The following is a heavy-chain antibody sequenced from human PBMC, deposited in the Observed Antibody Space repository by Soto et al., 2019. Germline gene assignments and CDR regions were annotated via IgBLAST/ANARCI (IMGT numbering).Heavy chain of an antibody. CDR1: GFTFSSYG. CDR3: AKAGRGQYYDDSSGYLPIY. J-gene: IGHJ4*02. V-gene: IGHV3-30*18. D-gene: IGHD3-22*01. CDR2: ISYDGSNK. Sequence: QVQLVESGGGVVQPGRSLRLSCAASGFTFSSYGMHWVRQAPGKGLEWVAVISYDGSNKYYADSVKGRFTISRDNSKNTLYLHMNSLRAEDTAVYYCAKAGRGQYYDDSSGYLPIYWGQGTLVTVSS.